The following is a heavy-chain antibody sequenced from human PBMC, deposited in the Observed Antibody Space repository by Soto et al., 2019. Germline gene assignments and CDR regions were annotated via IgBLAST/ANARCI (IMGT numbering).Heavy chain of an antibody. D-gene: IGHD2-2*01. V-gene: IGHV4-38-2*02. Sequence: KPSETLSLTCDVSGYSISSGYYWGWIRLPPGKGLEWIGSIYRGATTYYNPPLKSRATISADTSKNQFSLKLNSVTAADTAVYYCARDLGLAVVAAILKYNGMDVWGQGTTVTVSS. CDR1: GYSISSGYY. CDR3: ARDLGLAVVAAILKYNGMDV. CDR2: IYRGATT. J-gene: IGHJ6*02.